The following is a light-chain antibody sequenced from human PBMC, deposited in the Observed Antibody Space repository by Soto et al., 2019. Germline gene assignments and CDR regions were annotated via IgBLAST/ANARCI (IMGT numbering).Light chain of an antibody. CDR2: LEGSGSY. CDR1: SRHISYI. CDR3: ETWDSNTHV. V-gene: IGLV4-60*02. J-gene: IGLJ3*02. Sequence: QSVPTQSSSASASLGSSVKLTCTLSSRHISYIIAWHQQQPGKAPRYLMKLEGSGSYNKGSGVPDRFSGSSSVADRYLTISNLQFEDEADYYCETWDSNTHVFGGGTKLTVL.